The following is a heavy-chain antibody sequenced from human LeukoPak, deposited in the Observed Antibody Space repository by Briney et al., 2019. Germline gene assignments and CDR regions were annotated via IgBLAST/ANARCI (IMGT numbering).Heavy chain of an antibody. CDR2: IYGGGST. CDR1: GFTVSSNY. V-gene: IGHV3-53*01. J-gene: IGHJ4*02. D-gene: IGHD3-22*01. Sequence: GGSLRLSCAVSGFTVSSNYMSWVRQAPGQGLERVSVIYGGGSTYYADSVKGRFTISRDNSKNTLYLQMNSLRAEDTAVYYCARDRRGDSSGYLYYFDYWGQGTLVTVSS. CDR3: ARDRRGDSSGYLYYFDY.